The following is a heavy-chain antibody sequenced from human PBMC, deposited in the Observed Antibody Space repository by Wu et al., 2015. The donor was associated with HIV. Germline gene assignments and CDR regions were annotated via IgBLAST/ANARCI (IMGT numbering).Heavy chain of an antibody. Sequence: QVQLVQSGAEVKKPGSSVKVSCKASGGTFRNHVISWVRQAPGQGLEWMGRIIPISGTANYEQRFQGRVTITADKPTNTAYMELSSLRSDDTAVYYCAGGGGRTSMDPFDFWGQGTLVTVSS. CDR3: AGGGGRTSMDPFDF. CDR1: GGTFRNHV. J-gene: IGHJ4*02. CDR2: IIPISGTA. D-gene: IGHD5-18*01. V-gene: IGHV1-69*13.